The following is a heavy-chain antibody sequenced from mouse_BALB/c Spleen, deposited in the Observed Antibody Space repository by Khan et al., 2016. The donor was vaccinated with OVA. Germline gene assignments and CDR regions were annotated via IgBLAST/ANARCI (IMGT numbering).Heavy chain of an antibody. V-gene: IGHV1S29*02. Sequence: VQLKQSGPELVKPGASVKISCKASGYTFTDYNMHWVKQSHGKSLEWIGYIYPYNGGTGYNQKFKSKATLTVDNSSSTAYMELRSLTSEDSAVYYCARGDGYYAMDYRGQGTSVTVSS. CDR1: GYTFTDYN. J-gene: IGHJ4*01. CDR3: ARGDGYYAMDY. CDR2: IYPYNGGT. D-gene: IGHD2-3*01.